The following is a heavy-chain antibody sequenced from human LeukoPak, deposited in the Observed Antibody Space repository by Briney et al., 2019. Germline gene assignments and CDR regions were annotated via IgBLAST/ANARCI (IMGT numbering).Heavy chain of an antibody. J-gene: IGHJ4*02. CDR2: IYSGGST. CDR3: AGRYYDSSGYVFDY. V-gene: IGHV3-53*01. Sequence: GGSLRLSCAASGFTVSSNYMSWVRQAPGKGLEWVSVIYSGGSTYYADSVKGRFTISRDNSKNTLYLQMNSLRAEDTAVYYCAGRYYDSSGYVFDYWGQGTLVTVSS. D-gene: IGHD3-22*01. CDR1: GFTVSSNY.